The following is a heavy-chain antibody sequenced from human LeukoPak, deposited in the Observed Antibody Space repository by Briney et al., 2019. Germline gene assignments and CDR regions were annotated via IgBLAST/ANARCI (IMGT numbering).Heavy chain of an antibody. J-gene: IGHJ5*02. D-gene: IGHD5-12*01. CDR3: ARSGYASAHWFDP. CDR2: IKQDGSEK. V-gene: IGHV3-7*01. Sequence: GGSLRLSCAASGFTIRAYWMSWVRQAPGKGLEWVANIKQDGSEKYYVDSVKGRFTISRDNAKNSLYLQMNSLRAEDTAVYYCARSGYASAHWFDPWGQGTLVTVSS. CDR1: GFTIRAYW.